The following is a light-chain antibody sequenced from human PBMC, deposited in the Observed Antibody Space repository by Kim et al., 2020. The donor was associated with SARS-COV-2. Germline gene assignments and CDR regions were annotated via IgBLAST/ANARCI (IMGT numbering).Light chain of an antibody. V-gene: IGKV1-39*01. J-gene: IGKJ1*01. Sequence: SGGDRVTIPCRASQSISSYLNWYQQKPGKAPKLLIYAASSLQSGVPSRFSGCGSGTDFTLTISSLQPEDFATYYCQQSYSTPPWTFGQGTKVDIK. CDR1: QSISSY. CDR3: QQSYSTPPWT. CDR2: AAS.